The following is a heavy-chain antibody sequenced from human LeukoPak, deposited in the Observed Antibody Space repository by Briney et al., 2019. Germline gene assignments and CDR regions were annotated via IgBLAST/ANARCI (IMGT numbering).Heavy chain of an antibody. CDR3: ARGLTH. Sequence: SETLSLTCTVSGGSISSSTYYWRWIRQPPGKGLEWIGEINHSGNSNYNPSLKSRVTISVDTSKNQFSLKLNSVTAADTGVYYCARGLTHWGQGTLVTVSS. V-gene: IGHV4-39*07. D-gene: IGHD3/OR15-3a*01. CDR2: INHSGNS. J-gene: IGHJ4*02. CDR1: GGSISSSTYY.